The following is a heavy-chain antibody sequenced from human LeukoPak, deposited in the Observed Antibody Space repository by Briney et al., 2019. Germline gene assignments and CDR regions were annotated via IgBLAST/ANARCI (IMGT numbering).Heavy chain of an antibody. Sequence: ASVMVSCKASGYSFTGYYLHWVRQAPGQGLEWMGWINPNSGGTNYAQRFQDRVTMTRDTSISTAYMEVRRLRSDDTAVYYCARERAVIWNDDGEWWFDPWGQGTLVTVSS. CDR1: GYSFTGYY. CDR3: ARERAVIWNDDGEWWFDP. D-gene: IGHD1-1*01. V-gene: IGHV1-2*02. CDR2: INPNSGGT. J-gene: IGHJ5*02.